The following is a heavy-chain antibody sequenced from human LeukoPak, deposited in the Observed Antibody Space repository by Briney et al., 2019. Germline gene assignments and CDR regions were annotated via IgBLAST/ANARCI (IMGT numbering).Heavy chain of an antibody. CDR3: ARERAFYYFDY. CDR2: VFGNGGTT. J-gene: IGHJ4*02. CDR1: GFTFTTYT. Sequence: PGGSLRLSCAASGFTFTTYTIHWVRQAPGKGLEYVSAVFGNGGTTYYANSVKGGFTISRDNSKNTVYLQMGSLRAEDTAVYYCARERAFYYFDYWGQGALVTVSS. V-gene: IGHV3-64*01.